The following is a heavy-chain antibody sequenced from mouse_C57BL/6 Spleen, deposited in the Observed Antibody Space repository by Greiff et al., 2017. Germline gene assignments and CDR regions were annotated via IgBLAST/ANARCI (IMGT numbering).Heavy chain of an antibody. V-gene: IGHV1-61*01. J-gene: IGHJ1*03. D-gene: IGHD2-1*01. CDR2: IYPSDSET. CDR3: ASYYVNYQGYFDV. CDR1: GYTFTSYW. Sequence: QVQLQQPGAELVRPGSSVKLSCKASGYTFTSYWMAWVKQRPGQGLEWIGNIYPSDSETHYNQKFKDKATLTVDKSSSTAYMQLRSLTSEDSAVYYCASYYVNYQGYFDVWGTGTTVTVSS.